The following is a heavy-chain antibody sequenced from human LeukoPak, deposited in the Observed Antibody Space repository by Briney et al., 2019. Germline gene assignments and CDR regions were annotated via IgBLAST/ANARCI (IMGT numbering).Heavy chain of an antibody. V-gene: IGHV4-4*09. CDR3: VRHGGSGSYYALDY. D-gene: IGHD3-10*01. CDR2: IYTSGST. J-gene: IGHJ4*02. Sequence: TSETLSLTCTVSGGSISSYYWSWIRQPPGKGLEWIGYIYTSGSTNYNPSLKSRVTISVDTSKNQFSLKLSSVTAADTAVYYCVRHGGSGSYYALDYWGQRTLVTVSS. CDR1: GGSISSYY.